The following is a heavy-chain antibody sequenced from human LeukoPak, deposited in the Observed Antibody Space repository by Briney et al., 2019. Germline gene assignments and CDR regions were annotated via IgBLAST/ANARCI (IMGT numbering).Heavy chain of an antibody. CDR2: INHSGST. CDR3: ARRSRWLQFRPFDY. V-gene: IGHV4-34*01. CDR1: GGSFSGYY. D-gene: IGHD5-24*01. J-gene: IGHJ4*02. Sequence: KPSETLSLTCAVYGGSFSGYYWSWIRQPPGKGLEWIGEINHSGSTNYNPSLKSRVTISVDTSKNQFSLKLSSVTAADTAVYYCARRSRWLQFRPFDYWGQGTLVTVSS.